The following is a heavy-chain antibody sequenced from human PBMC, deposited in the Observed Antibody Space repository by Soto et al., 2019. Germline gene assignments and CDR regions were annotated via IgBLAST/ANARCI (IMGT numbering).Heavy chain of an antibody. CDR1: GGSISSGNYY. J-gene: IGHJ4*02. Sequence: SETLSLTCTVSGGSISSGNYYWTWIRQPPGKGLEWIGYTYYSGSTYYNPSLKSRVTISVDTSKNQFSLKLSSVTAADTAVYYCARDVGPAYYGSGRPFDRWGQGTQVTVSS. D-gene: IGHD3-10*01. CDR3: ARDVGPAYYGSGRPFDR. V-gene: IGHV4-30-4*01. CDR2: TYYSGST.